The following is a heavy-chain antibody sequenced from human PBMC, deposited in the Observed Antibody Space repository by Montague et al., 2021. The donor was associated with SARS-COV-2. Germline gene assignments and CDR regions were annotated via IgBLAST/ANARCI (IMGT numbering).Heavy chain of an antibody. CDR1: GFTFSSYA. CDR2: IYSGGSST. Sequence: SLRLSFAAPGFTFSSYAMSWVRQAPGKGLEWVSVIYSGGSSTYYADSVKGRFTISRDNSKNTLYLQMNSLRAEDTVVYYCAKDPHYDFWSGYYFDVWGQGTLVTVSS. J-gene: IGHJ4*02. V-gene: IGHV3-23*03. CDR3: AKDPHYDFWSGYYFDV. D-gene: IGHD3-3*01.